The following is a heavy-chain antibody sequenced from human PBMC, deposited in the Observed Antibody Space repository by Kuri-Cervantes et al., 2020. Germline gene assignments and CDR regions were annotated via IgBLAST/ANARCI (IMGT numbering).Heavy chain of an antibody. CDR3: ARDRERWLVRWYFDL. D-gene: IGHD6-19*01. CDR1: GFTFSSYS. Sequence: GESLKISCAASGFTFSSYSMNWVRQAPGKGLEWVSSISSSSSYIYYADSVKGRFTISRDNAKNSLYLQMNSLRAEDTAVYYCARDRERWLVRWYFDLWGRGTPVTVSS. V-gene: IGHV3-21*01. CDR2: ISSSSSYI. J-gene: IGHJ2*01.